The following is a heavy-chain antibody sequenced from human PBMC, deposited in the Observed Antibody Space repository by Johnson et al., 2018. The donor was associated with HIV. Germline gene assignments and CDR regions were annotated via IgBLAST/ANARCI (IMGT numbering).Heavy chain of an antibody. CDR3: ARDSNRYAFDI. Sequence: QMLLVESGGGVVQPGRSLRLSCAASGFTFSNYGMHWVRQAPGKGLEWVTFIQYDGSNKYSADSVKGRFSISRNNSRDTLYLQMNSLRAEDTAVYYCARDSNRYAFDIWGQGTMVTVSS. J-gene: IGHJ3*02. CDR1: GFTFSNYG. CDR2: IQYDGSNK. D-gene: IGHD2-8*01. V-gene: IGHV3-30*03.